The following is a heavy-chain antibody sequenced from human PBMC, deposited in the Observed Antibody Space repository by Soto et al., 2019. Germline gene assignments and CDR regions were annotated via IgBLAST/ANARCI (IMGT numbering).Heavy chain of an antibody. V-gene: IGHV6-1*01. CDR2: TYYRSKWFN. Sequence: SQTLSLTCAISGDSVSSNGAAWNWFRQSPSRGLEWLGRTYYRSKWFNNYAVSVQGRITINPDTSKNQFSLQLNSVTPEDTAVYYCARDPPYSVSIFDYWGQGTLVTVS. J-gene: IGHJ4*02. D-gene: IGHD1-26*01. CDR3: ARDPPYSVSIFDY. CDR1: GDSVSSNGAA.